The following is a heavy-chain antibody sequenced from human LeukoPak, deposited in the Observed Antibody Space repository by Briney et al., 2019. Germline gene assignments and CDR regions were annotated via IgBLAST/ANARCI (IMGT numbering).Heavy chain of an antibody. Sequence: GGPLRLSCAASGFTFSSYEMNWVRQAPGKGLEWVSYIRSSGDTIYYADSVKGRFTISRDNTKNSLYLQMNYLRVEDTAVYYCARGQSILWWRGDYWGQGTLVTVSS. J-gene: IGHJ4*02. V-gene: IGHV3-48*03. CDR1: GFTFSSYE. D-gene: IGHD2-21*01. CDR3: ARGQSILWWRGDY. CDR2: IRSSGDTI.